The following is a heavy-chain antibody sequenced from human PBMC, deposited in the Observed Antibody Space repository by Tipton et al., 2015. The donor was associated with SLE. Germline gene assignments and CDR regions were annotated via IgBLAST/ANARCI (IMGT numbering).Heavy chain of an antibody. CDR2: INHSGGT. V-gene: IGHV4-34*01. CDR1: GGSFSGYY. CDR3: AREARRTWRAFDV. Sequence: TLSLTCAVYGGSFSGYYWSWIRQPPGKGLEWIGEINHSGGTNYNPSLKSRVTISVDTSKNQFSLKVMSVTAADTAVYYCAREARRTWRAFDVWGQGTLVTVSS. J-gene: IGHJ3*01.